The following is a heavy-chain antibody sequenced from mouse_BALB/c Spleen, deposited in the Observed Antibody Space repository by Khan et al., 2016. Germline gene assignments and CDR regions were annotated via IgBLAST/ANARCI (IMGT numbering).Heavy chain of an antibody. CDR1: GYTFTDYE. CDR3: SRSRQIGPWFAY. Sequence: QVQLQQPGAELVRPGASVKLSCKALGYTFTDYEMHWVKQTPVHGLEWIGAINPGSGGTAYNQKFKGKATLTADRSSSTAYMELSSLTSEDSAVYYCSRSRQIGPWFAYWGQGTLVTVSA. V-gene: IGHV1-15*01. D-gene: IGHD3-2*01. CDR2: INPGSGGT. J-gene: IGHJ3*01.